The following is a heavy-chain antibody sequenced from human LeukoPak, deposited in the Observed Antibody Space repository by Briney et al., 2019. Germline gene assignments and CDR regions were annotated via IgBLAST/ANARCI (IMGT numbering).Heavy chain of an antibody. J-gene: IGHJ4*02. Sequence: ASVKVSCKASGYTFTSYHMHWVRQAPGQGLEWMGIINPSGGSTYYAQKFQGRLTVTRHTSTSTVYMDLGSLRSEDTAVYYCARGSPLLWGQGTLVTVSS. CDR1: GYTFTSYH. V-gene: IGHV1-46*01. D-gene: IGHD1-26*01. CDR2: INPSGGST. CDR3: ARGSPLL.